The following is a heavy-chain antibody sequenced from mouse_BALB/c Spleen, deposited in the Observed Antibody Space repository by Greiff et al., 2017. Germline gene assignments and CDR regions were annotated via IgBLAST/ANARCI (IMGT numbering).Heavy chain of an antibody. V-gene: IGHV1S56*01. CDR1: GYTFTSYF. Sequence: VQLQQSGPELVKPGASVRISCKASGYTFTSYFIHWVKQRPGQGLEWIGWIYPGNVNTKYNEKFKGKATLTADKSSSTAYMQLSSLTSEYSAVYFCVRGTAVDAMEYWGQGTSVTVSS. D-gene: IGHD1-1*01. CDR2: IYPGNVNT. CDR3: VRGTAVDAMEY. J-gene: IGHJ4*01.